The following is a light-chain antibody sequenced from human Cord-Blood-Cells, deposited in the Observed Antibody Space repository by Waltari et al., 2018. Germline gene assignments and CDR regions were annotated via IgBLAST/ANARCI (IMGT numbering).Light chain of an antibody. CDR1: SSDVGGYNY. CDR2: DVS. CDR3: SSYTSSSTL. Sequence: QSALTQPASVSGSPGQSITISCTGTSSDVGGYNYVSWYQQHPGKAPKLMIYDVSKRPSGVSNRFAGSTSGNTASLTISGLQAEDEADYYCSSYTSSSTLFGGGTKLTVL. V-gene: IGLV2-14*01. J-gene: IGLJ3*02.